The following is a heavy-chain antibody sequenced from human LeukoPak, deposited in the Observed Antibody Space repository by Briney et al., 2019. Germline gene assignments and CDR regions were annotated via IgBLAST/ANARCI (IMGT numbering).Heavy chain of an antibody. V-gene: IGHV4-39*01. CDR2: IYYSGST. CDR3: ARRRSFNWRFES. Sequence: SETLSLTCTVSGGSISSSSYYWGWIRQPPGKGLEWIGSIYYSGSTYYNPSLKSRVTISVDTSKNQFSLKLSSVTAADTAVYYCARRRSFNWRFESWGQGTLVTVSS. J-gene: IGHJ5*01. CDR1: GGSISSSSYY. D-gene: IGHD1-20*01.